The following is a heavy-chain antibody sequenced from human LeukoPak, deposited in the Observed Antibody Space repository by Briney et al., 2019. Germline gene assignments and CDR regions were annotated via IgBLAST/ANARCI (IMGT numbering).Heavy chain of an antibody. D-gene: IGHD3-16*02. CDR1: GDSISSSGYY. Sequence: KSSETLSLTCTASGDSISSSGYYWGWIRQPPGKGLEWIGSIYYSGSTYYNPSLKSRVTISVDTSKSQSSLKVSSVTAADTAVYYCATYRGSSGGGIVPPDDWGQGTQVTVSS. CDR2: IYYSGST. V-gene: IGHV4-39*01. CDR3: ATYRGSSGGGIVPPDD. J-gene: IGHJ4*02.